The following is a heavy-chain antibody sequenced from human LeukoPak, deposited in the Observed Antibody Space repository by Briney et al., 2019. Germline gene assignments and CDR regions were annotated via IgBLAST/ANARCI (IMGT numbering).Heavy chain of an antibody. CDR3: GKDREARRSHEIDV. CDR1: GFTFSNYG. D-gene: IGHD1-26*01. Sequence: PGTSLRLSCAASGFTFSNYGMHWVRQAPGKGLEWVAVISFEAKYKYYVDSVKGRFTVSRDNSKNTLFLQMNSLRTEDTGVYYCGKDREARRSHEIDVWGQGTMVTVSS. V-gene: IGHV3-30*18. J-gene: IGHJ6*02. CDR2: ISFEAKYK.